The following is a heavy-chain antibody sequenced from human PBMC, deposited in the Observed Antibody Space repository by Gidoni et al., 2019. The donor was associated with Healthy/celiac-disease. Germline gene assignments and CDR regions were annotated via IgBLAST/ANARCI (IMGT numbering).Heavy chain of an antibody. CDR1: GYTFTSYG. CDR2: ISAYNGNT. J-gene: IGHJ4*02. V-gene: IGHV1-18*01. D-gene: IGHD1-20*01. CDR3: ARDPDRYNWNGYYFDY. Sequence: QVQLVQSGAEVKKPGASVTVSCKASGYTFTSYGISWVRQAPGQGLEWMGWISAYNGNTNYAQKLQGRVTMTTDTSTSTAYMELRSLRSDDTAVYYFARDPDRYNWNGYYFDYWGQGTLVTVSS.